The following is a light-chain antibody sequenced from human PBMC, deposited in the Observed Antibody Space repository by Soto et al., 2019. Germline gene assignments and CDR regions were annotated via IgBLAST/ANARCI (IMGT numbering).Light chain of an antibody. CDR2: GAS. V-gene: IGKV3-15*01. Sequence: EIVMTQSPATLSVSPGERATLSCRASQSVSSNLAWYQQKPGQAPRLLVYGASTRPTGIPTRFSGSGSGTEFTLTISRLQSEDFAVYYCQQYNNWPLWTFGQGTKVDI. CDR3: QQYNNWPLWT. J-gene: IGKJ1*01. CDR1: QSVSSN.